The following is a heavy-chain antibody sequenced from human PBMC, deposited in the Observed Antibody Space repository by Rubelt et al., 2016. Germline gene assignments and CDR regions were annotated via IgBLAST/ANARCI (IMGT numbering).Heavy chain of an antibody. CDR1: GFTFSSYG. CDR3: AKATTTNFDY. Sequence: GFTFSSYGMHWVRQAPGKGLEWVAVISFDGSNKYYADSVKGRFTISRDNSKNTLYLQMNSLRAEDTAVYYCAKATTTNFDYWGQGTLVTVSS. V-gene: IGHV3-30*18. J-gene: IGHJ4*02. D-gene: IGHD5-24*01. CDR2: ISFDGSNK.